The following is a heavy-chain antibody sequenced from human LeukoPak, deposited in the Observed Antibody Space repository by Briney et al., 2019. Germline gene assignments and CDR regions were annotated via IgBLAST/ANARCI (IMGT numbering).Heavy chain of an antibody. CDR1: GFTFNSYS. Sequence: GGSLRLSCATSGFTFNSYSMSWVRQAPGKGLEWVSSIDGSRGNTYHADSVKGRFTISRDTSKNTLYLQMNSLRVEDTAVYYCARGGSGSYYPIDYWGQGTLVTVSS. V-gene: IGHV3-23*01. J-gene: IGHJ4*02. D-gene: IGHD3-10*01. CDR2: IDGSRGNT. CDR3: ARGGSGSYYPIDY.